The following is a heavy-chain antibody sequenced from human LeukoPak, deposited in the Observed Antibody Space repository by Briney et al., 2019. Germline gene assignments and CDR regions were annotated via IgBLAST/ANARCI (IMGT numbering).Heavy chain of an antibody. D-gene: IGHD5-24*01. CDR1: GFTFSNYA. J-gene: IGHJ4*02. CDR3: AKSGYNRFDY. CDR2: ISGSGGST. V-gene: IGHV3-23*01. Sequence: GGSLRLSCAASGFTFSNYAMNWVRQAPGKGLEWVSGISGSGGSTYYADSVKGRFTISRDNSKKTLYLQMNSLRAEDTAVYYCAKSGYNRFDYWGQGTLVTVSS.